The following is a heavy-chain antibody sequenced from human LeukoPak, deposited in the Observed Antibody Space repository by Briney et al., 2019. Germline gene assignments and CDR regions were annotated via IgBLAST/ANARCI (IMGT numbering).Heavy chain of an antibody. CDR2: ISSSGSTI. J-gene: IGHJ4*02. CDR1: GFTFSSYA. Sequence: GGSLRLSCAASGFTFSSYAMSWVRQAPGKGLEWVSYISSSGSTIYYADSVKGRFTISRDNAKNSLYLQMNSLRAEDTAVYYCARDGDYDILTGDLYYFDYWGQGTLVTVSS. CDR3: ARDGDYDILTGDLYYFDY. D-gene: IGHD3-9*01. V-gene: IGHV3-48*03.